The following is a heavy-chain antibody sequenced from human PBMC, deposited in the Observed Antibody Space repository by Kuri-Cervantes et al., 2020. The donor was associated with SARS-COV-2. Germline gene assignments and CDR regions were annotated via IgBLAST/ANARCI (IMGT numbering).Heavy chain of an antibody. V-gene: IGHV3-23*01. D-gene: IGHD3-16*01. CDR3: ARRGDDPYYYGMDV. CDR2: ISGSGGST. CDR1: GFTFSSYA. Sequence: GGSLRLSCAASGFTFSSYAMSWVRQAPGKGLEWVSAISGSGGSTYYADSVKGRFTISRDNSKNTLYLQMNSLRAEDTAVYYCARRGDDPYYYGMDVWGQGTTVTVSS. J-gene: IGHJ6*02.